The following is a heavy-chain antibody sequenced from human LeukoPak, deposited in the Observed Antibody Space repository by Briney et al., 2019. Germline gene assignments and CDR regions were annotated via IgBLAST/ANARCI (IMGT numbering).Heavy chain of an antibody. J-gene: IGHJ4*02. Sequence: GGSVTLSCAASGFTFTHFWMCWVRQAPWKGLEWVAYIKTTGSETYYVDSVKGRFTITRDNTRSSLFLQTYSLRAEDTAVYFCAREDGYCSGGNCYSYFDSWGQGTLVTVSS. D-gene: IGHD2-15*01. V-gene: IGHV3-7*01. CDR1: GFTFTHFW. CDR2: IKTTGSET. CDR3: AREDGYCSGGNCYSYFDS.